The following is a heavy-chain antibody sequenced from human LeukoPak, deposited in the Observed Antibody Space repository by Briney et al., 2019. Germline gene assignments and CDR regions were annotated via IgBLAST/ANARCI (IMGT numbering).Heavy chain of an antibody. J-gene: IGHJ1*01. V-gene: IGHV3-30-3*01. CDR1: GFTFSSYA. D-gene: IGHD1-14*01. CDR3: TTSFGWAEYFQH. CDR2: ISYDGSNK. Sequence: SGRSPRLSCAASGFTFSSYAMHWVRQAPGKGLEWVAVISYDGSNKYYADSVKGRFTISRDNSKNTLYLQMNSLRAEDTAVYYCTTSFGWAEYFQHWGQGTLVTVSS.